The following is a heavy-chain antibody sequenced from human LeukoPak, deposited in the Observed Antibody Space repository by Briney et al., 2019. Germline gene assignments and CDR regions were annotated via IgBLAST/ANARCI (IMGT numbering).Heavy chain of an antibody. Sequence: PSETLSLTCTVSGGSISSYYWSWIRQPPGKGLEWIGYIYYSGSTNYNPSLKSRVTISVDTSKNHFSLKLSSVTAADTAVYYCARDTVGADYWGQGTLVTVSS. J-gene: IGHJ4*02. CDR1: GGSISSYY. V-gene: IGHV4-59*01. CDR3: ARDTVGADY. CDR2: IYYSGST. D-gene: IGHD1-26*01.